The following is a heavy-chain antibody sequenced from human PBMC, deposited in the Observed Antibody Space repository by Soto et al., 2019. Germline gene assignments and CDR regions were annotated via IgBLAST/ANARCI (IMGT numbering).Heavy chain of an antibody. V-gene: IGHV3-23*01. CDR1: EFAFSSYA. D-gene: IGHD5-12*01. CDR3: AKIVATTRIYGMDV. J-gene: IGHJ6*02. CDR2: ISGGGVNT. Sequence: HPGGSLRLSCAASEFAFSSYAMSWVRQAPGKGLEWVSAISGGGVNTYYADSVKGRFTISRDNSKNTLYLQMSGLRAEDTAVYYCAKIVATTRIYGMDVWGQGTTVTVSS.